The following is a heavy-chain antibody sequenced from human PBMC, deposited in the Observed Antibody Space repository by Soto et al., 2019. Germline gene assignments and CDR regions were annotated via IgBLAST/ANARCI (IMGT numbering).Heavy chain of an antibody. V-gene: IGHV1-69*01. J-gene: IGHJ5*02. D-gene: IGHD6-13*01. CDR1: GGTFSSYA. CDR2: IIPIFGTA. CDR3: ARGGQQLVHGWFDP. Sequence: QVQLVQSGAEVKKPGSSVKVSCKASGGTFSSYAISWVRQAPGQGLEWMGGIIPIFGTANYAQKFQGRVTIAADESTSTAYMELSSLRSDDTAVYYCARGGQQLVHGWFDPWGQGTLVTVSS.